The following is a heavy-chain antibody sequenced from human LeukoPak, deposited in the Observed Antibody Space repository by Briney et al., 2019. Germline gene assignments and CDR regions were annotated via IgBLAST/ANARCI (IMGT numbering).Heavy chain of an antibody. V-gene: IGHV1-46*01. CDR1: GYTFTIYY. CDR2: INPSGGST. CDR3: AREHGGSGFDY. J-gene: IGHJ4*02. Sequence: ASVKVSCKESGYTFTIYYMHWVRQAPRQGLEWMGIINPSGGSTSYAQKFQGRVTMTRDTSTSTVYMELSSLRSEDTAVYYCAREHGGSGFDYWGQGTLVTVSS. D-gene: IGHD3-3*01.